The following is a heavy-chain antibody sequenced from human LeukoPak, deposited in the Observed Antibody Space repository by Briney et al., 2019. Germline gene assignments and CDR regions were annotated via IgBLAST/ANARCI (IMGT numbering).Heavy chain of an antibody. V-gene: IGHV1-69*04. CDR2: IVPSIGAT. CDR3: VRVVSESGARYFDV. D-gene: IGHD7-27*01. CDR1: GGTFTDSA. Sequence: GASVKVSCKASGGTFTDSAFGWVRQAPGQRPEWMGRIVPSIGATNYAETFKDRVTISADTSTTTAHLEVRSLRFEDTAMYYCVRVVSESGARYFDVWGHGTLVTVSS. J-gene: IGHJ2*01.